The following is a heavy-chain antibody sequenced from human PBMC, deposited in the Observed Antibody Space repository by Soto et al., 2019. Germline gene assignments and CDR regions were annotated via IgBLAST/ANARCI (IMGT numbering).Heavy chain of an antibody. CDR3: ARAGWELPSGDAFDI. Sequence: VQLQESGPGLVMPSETLSLTCTVSGGSISSYYWSWIRQPAGKGLEWIGRIYTSGSTNYNPSLKSRVTMSVDTSKNQFSLKLSSVTAADTAVYYCARAGWELPSGDAFDIWGQGTMVTVSS. CDR2: IYTSGST. CDR1: GGSISSYY. D-gene: IGHD1-26*01. J-gene: IGHJ3*02. V-gene: IGHV4-4*07.